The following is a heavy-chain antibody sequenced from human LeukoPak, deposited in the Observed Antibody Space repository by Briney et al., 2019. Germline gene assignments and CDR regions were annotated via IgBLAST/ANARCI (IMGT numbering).Heavy chain of an antibody. CDR1: GGSISSGDYY. D-gene: IGHD7-27*01. J-gene: IGHJ3*02. V-gene: IGHV4-30-4*08. Sequence: SHTLSLTXTVSGGSISSGDYYWSWIPQPPGKGLEWIGYIYYSGSAYYNPSLKSRVTISVDTSKNQFSLKLSSVTAADTAVYYCARDFWGSSTTRGINAFDIWGQGTMVTVSS. CDR2: IYYSGSA. CDR3: ARDFWGSSTTRGINAFDI.